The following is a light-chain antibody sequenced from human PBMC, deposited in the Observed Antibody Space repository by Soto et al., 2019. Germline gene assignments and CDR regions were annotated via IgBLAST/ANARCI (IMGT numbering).Light chain of an antibody. CDR1: QSVTNNY. CDR3: QQYGIFPIT. Sequence: ENVLTQSPFTLAFSPGDRSALSCRASQSVTNNYLTWYQQKPGQAPRLLIYGASSRATGIPDRFSGSGSGTDFTLTISRLEPEDFAVYYCQQYGIFPITFGQGTRLEIK. J-gene: IGKJ5*01. CDR2: GAS. V-gene: IGKV3-20*01.